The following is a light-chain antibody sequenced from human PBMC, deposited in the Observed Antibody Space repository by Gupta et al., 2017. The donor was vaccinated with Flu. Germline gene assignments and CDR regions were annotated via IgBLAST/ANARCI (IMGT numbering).Light chain of an antibody. CDR3: QQYNSFLWT. Sequence: PSTLSASVGDRVTITCRASETFSTWVAWYQHKAGRVPRLLIYKTSILESGVPSRFSGNGSGTDFTLTISSLQPDDFGTYYCQQYNSFLWTFGQGTKVDIK. V-gene: IGKV1-5*03. CDR1: ETFSTW. J-gene: IGKJ1*01. CDR2: KTS.